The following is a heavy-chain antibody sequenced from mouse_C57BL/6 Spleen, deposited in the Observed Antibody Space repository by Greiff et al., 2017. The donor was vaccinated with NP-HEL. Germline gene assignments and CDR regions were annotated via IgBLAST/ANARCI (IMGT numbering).Heavy chain of an antibody. V-gene: IGHV6-6*01. J-gene: IGHJ2*01. CDR3: TRDVGGLRGDY. Sequence: EVMLVESGGGLVQPGGSMKLSCAASGFTFSDAWMDWVRQSPEKGLEWVAEIRNKANNHATYYAESVKGRFTISRDDSKSSVYLQMNSLRAEDTGIYYCTRDVGGLRGDYWGQGTTLTVSS. CDR2: IRNKANNHAT. CDR1: GFTFSDAW. D-gene: IGHD2-4*01.